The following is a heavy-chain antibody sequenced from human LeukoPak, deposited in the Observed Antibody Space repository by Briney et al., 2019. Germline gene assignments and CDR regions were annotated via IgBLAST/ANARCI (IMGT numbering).Heavy chain of an antibody. D-gene: IGHD3-10*01. CDR3: AKDRSMVRGSLGY. CDR2: IAYDGSNK. CDR1: GFTFGTYG. J-gene: IGHJ4*02. Sequence: GGSLRLSCAASGFTFGTYGMRWVRQAPGKGLEWVAVIAYDGSNKYYADSVKGRFTISRDNSKNTLYLRMNSLRAEDTAVYYCAKDRSMVRGSLGYWGQGTLVTVSS. V-gene: IGHV3-30*18.